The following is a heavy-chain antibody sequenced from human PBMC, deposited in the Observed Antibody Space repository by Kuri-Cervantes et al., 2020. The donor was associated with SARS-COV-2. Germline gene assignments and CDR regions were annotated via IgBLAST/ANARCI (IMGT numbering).Heavy chain of an antibody. CDR3: ARSWGNWRYMDV. D-gene: IGHD1-1*01. V-gene: IGHV1-8*03. Sequence: ASVKVSCKASGYTFTGYYMHWVRQAPGQGLEWMGWMNPNSGNTGYAQKFQGRVTITRDTSISTAYMELSSLRSEDTAVYYCARSWGNWRYMDVWGKGTTVTVSS. CDR2: MNPNSGNT. J-gene: IGHJ6*03. CDR1: GYTFTGYY.